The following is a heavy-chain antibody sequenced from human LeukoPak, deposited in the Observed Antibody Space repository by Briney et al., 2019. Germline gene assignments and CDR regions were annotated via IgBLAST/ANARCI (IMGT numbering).Heavy chain of an antibody. CDR3: AREFSYQRFLEWLGWFDP. D-gene: IGHD3-3*01. Sequence: GASVTVSCTASGGTFSSYAISWVRQAPGQGLEWMGGIIPIFGTANYAQKFQGRVTITADESTSTAYMELSSLRSEDTAVYYCAREFSYQRFLEWLGWFDPWGQGTLVTVSS. CDR1: GGTFSSYA. V-gene: IGHV1-69*13. J-gene: IGHJ5*02. CDR2: IIPIFGTA.